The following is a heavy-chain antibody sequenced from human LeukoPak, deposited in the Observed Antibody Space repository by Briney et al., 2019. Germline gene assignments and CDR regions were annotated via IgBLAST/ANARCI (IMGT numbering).Heavy chain of an antibody. Sequence: GRSLRLSCAASGFTFSSYGMYWVRQAPGKGLEWVAVISYDGSNKYYADSVKGRFTISRDNSKNTLYLQMNSLRAEDTAVYYCAKDGGNGGYKDYWGQGTLVTVSS. CDR2: ISYDGSNK. V-gene: IGHV3-30*18. CDR3: AKDGGNGGYKDY. D-gene: IGHD4-23*01. J-gene: IGHJ4*02. CDR1: GFTFSSYG.